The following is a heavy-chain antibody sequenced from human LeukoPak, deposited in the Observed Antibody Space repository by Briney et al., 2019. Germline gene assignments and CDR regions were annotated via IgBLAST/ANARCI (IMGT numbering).Heavy chain of an antibody. CDR3: ARVSGAHNAFDI. V-gene: IGHV4-59*01. D-gene: IGHD7-27*01. Sequence: NPSETLSLTCTVFGGSINSFYWSWIRQPPGKGLERIGYIYSTGSTNYNPSLKSRVTLSGDTSKSQVSLKLSSVTAADTAVYYCARVSGAHNAFDIWGQGTMVTVSS. CDR1: GGSINSFY. CDR2: IYSTGST. J-gene: IGHJ3*02.